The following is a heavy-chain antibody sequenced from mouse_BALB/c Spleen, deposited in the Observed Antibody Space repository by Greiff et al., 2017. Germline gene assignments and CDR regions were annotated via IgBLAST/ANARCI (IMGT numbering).Heavy chain of an antibody. J-gene: IGHJ4*01. V-gene: IGHV1-67*01. CDR2: ISTYYGNT. Sequence: QVQLQQSGPELVRPGVSVKISCKGSGYTFTDYAMHWVKQSHAKSLEWIGVISTYYGNTNYNQKFKGKATMTVDKSSSTAYMELSSPTSEDSAVYYCARGVYDGYYGAMDYWGQGTSVTVSS. CDR1: GYTFTDYA. D-gene: IGHD2-3*01. CDR3: ARGVYDGYYGAMDY.